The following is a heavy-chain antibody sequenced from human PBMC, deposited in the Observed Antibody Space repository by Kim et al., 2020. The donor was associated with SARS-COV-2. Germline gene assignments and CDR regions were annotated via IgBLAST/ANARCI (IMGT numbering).Heavy chain of an antibody. D-gene: IGHD4-17*01. CDR1: GGSISSGGYY. V-gene: IGHV4-31*03. J-gene: IGHJ6*02. CDR2: IYYSGST. CDR3: ARAKGYGVPAGYYYGMDV. Sequence: SETLSLTCTVSGGSISSGGYYWSWIRQDPGKGLEWIGYIYYSGSTYYNPFLKSRVTISVDTSKNQFSLKLSSVTAADTAVYYCARAKGYGVPAGYYYGMDVWGQGTTVTVSS.